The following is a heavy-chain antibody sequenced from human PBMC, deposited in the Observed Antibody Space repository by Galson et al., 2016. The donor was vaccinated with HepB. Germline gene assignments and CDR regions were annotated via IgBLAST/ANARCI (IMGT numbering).Heavy chain of an antibody. CDR2: TNQDGSEK. J-gene: IGHJ6*02. CDR3: ARGRKYYDFWSGYYLNYYGLDI. V-gene: IGHV3-7*04. D-gene: IGHD3-3*01. Sequence: LEWVANTNQDGSEKYYVDSVKGRFIISRDNAKNSLYLQMNSLRTEDTAVYYCARGRKYYDFWSGYYLNYYGLDIWGQGTAVTVSS.